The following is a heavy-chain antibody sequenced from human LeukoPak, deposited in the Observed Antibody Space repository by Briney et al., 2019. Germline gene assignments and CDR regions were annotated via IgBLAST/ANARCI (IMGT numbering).Heavy chain of an antibody. CDR3: ARVRGYSGYDGSDVFRPFDY. CDR1: GGTFSSYA. CDR2: INPSGGST. Sequence: ASVKVSCKASGGTFSSYAISWVGQAPGQGLDWMGIINPSGGSTTYAQKFQGRVTMTRDTSTSTVYMELNSLRAEDTAVYYCARVRGYSGYDGSDVFRPFDYWGQGTLVTVSS. J-gene: IGHJ4*02. V-gene: IGHV1-46*01. D-gene: IGHD5-12*01.